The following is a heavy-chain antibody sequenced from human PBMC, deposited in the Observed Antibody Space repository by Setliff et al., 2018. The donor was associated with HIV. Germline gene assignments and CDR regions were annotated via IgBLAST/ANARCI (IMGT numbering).Heavy chain of an antibody. D-gene: IGHD6-13*01. CDR1: GFSFRNSFYN. V-gene: IGHV4-39*01. J-gene: IGHJ5*02. CDR3: ARHRYSSSINWFDP. Sequence: SSETLSLTCTVSGFSFRNSFYNWDWIRQPPGKGLEWIGTIYYSGTTYYNPSLKSRVTMSIDTSQNQFSLKLTSVTATDTAVYYCARHRYSSSINWFDPWGQGTLVTVSS. CDR2: IYYSGTT.